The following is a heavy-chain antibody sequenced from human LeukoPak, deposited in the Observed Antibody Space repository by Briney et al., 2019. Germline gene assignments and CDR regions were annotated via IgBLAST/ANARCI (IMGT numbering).Heavy chain of an antibody. J-gene: IGHJ5*02. D-gene: IGHD3-10*01. CDR1: SEPISISSYY. Sequence: SETLSLTCTVSSEPISISSYYWGWIRQPPEKGLERIGSVYHTGKTYYNPSLKNRVTISVETSKNHFSLRVRSVTAADTAIYYCARLHVYYYGWFDPWGQGILVTVSS. CDR2: VYHTGKT. CDR3: ARLHVYYYGWFDP. V-gene: IGHV4-39*01.